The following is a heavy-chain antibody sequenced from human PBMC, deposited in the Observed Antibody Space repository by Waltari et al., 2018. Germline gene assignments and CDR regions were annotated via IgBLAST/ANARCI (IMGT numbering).Heavy chain of an antibody. V-gene: IGHV4-34*01. CDR2: INHSGST. CDR1: GGSFSGYS. J-gene: IGHJ6*02. CDR3: AGSAEGSNGMDV. Sequence: QVQLQQWGAGLLKPSETLSLTCAVYGGSFSGYSWSWIRQPPGKGLEWIGEINHSGSTNYNPSLKSRVTIAVDTSKNQFSLKLSAVTAADTAVYYCAGSAEGSNGMDVWGQGTTVTVSS.